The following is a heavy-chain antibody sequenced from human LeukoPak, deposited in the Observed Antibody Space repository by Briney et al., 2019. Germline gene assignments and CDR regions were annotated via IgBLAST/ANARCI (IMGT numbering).Heavy chain of an antibody. CDR2: IYYSGST. V-gene: IGHV4-39*07. J-gene: IGHJ4*02. CDR1: GGSISSSSYY. CDR3: ARVGSTAFDY. Sequence: SETLSLTCTVSGGSISSSSYYWGWIRQPPGKGLEWIGSIYYSGSTYYNPSLKSRVTISVDTSKTQSSLKLSSVTAADTAVYYCARVGSTAFDYWGQGTLVTVSS. D-gene: IGHD3-10*01.